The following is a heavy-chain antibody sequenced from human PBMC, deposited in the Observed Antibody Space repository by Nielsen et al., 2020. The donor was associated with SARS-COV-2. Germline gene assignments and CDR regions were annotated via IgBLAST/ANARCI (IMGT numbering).Heavy chain of an antibody. CDR3: AKDSEVPGYDH. CDR2: IRNRGGRT. Sequence: GGSLRLSCAASGFTISSYGMSWVRQVSGKGLEWLSEIRNRGGRTRYADSVKGRFTISRDSSKNTLYLQMNSLRVDDTAVYYCAKDSEVPGYDHWGQGTLVTVSS. D-gene: IGHD6-19*01. CDR1: GFTISSYG. V-gene: IGHV3-23*01. J-gene: IGHJ4*02.